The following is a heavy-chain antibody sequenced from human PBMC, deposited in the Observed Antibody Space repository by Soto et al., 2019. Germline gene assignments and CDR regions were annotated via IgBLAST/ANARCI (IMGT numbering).Heavy chain of an antibody. D-gene: IGHD3-3*01. J-gene: IGHJ6*02. CDR2: IRSKAYGGTT. CDR1: GFTFGDYA. CDR3: TREMRFSHYYYYGMDV. Sequence: GGSLRLSCTASGFTFGDYAMSWVRQAPGKGLEWVGFIRSKAYGGTTEYAASVKGRFTILRDDSKSIAYLQMNSLKTEDTAVYYCTREMRFSHYYYYGMDVWGQGTTVTVSS. V-gene: IGHV3-49*04.